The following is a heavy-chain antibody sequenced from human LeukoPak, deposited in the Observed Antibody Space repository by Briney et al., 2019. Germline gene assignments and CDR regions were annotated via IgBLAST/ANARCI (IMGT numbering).Heavy chain of an antibody. CDR1: GYTFTNYY. Sequence: ASVKVSCKASGYTFTNYYMHWVRQAPGQGLEWMGWINPNSGGTNYAQKFQGRVTMTRDTSISIAYMELSRLRSDDTAVYYCARGVNWNLGYFDYWGQGTLVTVSS. CDR3: ARGVNWNLGYFDY. D-gene: IGHD1-7*01. J-gene: IGHJ4*02. V-gene: IGHV1-2*02. CDR2: INPNSGGT.